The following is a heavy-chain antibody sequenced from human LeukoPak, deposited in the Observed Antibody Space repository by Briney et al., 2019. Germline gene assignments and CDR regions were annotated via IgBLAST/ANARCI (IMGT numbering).Heavy chain of an antibody. CDR1: GYSFTSYW. D-gene: IGHD3-22*01. Sequence: GESLKISCKGSGYSFTSYWIGWVRQMPGKGLEWMGIIYPGDSDTRYSPSFQGQVTISADKSLSTPYLQWSSLKASDTAMYYCATMYYYDSSGYYPYYFDYWGQGTLVTVSS. V-gene: IGHV5-51*01. CDR2: IYPGDSDT. CDR3: ATMYYYDSSGYYPYYFDY. J-gene: IGHJ4*02.